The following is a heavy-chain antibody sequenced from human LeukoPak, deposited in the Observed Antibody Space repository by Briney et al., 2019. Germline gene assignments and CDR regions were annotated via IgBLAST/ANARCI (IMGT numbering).Heavy chain of an antibody. D-gene: IGHD5-24*01. V-gene: IGHV3-7*01. CDR1: GFTFSSSW. J-gene: IGHJ4*02. CDR2: INPEGSQT. Sequence: GGSLRLSCAASGFTFSSSWMNWVRQAPGKGLQWVGNINPEGSQTRFVDSVMGRFTMSKDNAKNALYLQMNNLRVEDTAVFYCAACTDRGYNFWGQGTVVTVSS. CDR3: AACTDRGYNF.